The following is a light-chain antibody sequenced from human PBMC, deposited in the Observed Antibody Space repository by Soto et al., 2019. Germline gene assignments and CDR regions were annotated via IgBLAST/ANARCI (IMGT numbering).Light chain of an antibody. CDR2: KAS. CDR1: QSISSW. V-gene: IGKV1-5*03. J-gene: IGKJ1*01. Sequence: DIPMTQSPSTLSASVGDRVTITCRASQSISSWLAWYQQKPGKAHKLLIYKASTLQSGVPSRFSGSGSGTEFTLAISSLQPDDSATYYCQQYNDNWTFGQGTKVEIK. CDR3: QQYNDNWT.